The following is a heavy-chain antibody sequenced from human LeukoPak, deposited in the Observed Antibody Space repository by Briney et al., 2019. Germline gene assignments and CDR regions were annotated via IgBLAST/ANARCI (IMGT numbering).Heavy chain of an antibody. CDR2: ISAYNGNT. J-gene: IGHJ3*02. V-gene: IGHV1-18*01. CDR1: GYTFTSYG. CDR3: ARVLGYCSGGSCYSIAFDI. Sequence: ASVKVSCKASGYTFTSYGISWVRQAPGQGLEWMGWISAYNGNTNYAQKLQGRVTMTTDTSTSTAYMELRSLRSDDTAVYYCARVLGYCSGGSCYSIAFDIWGQGTMVTVSS. D-gene: IGHD2-15*01.